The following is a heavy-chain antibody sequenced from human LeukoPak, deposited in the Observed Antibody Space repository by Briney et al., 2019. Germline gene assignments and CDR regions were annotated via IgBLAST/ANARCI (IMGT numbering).Heavy chain of an antibody. D-gene: IGHD3-3*01. CDR3: ALFSWFDP. Sequence: PGGSLRLSCAASGFTFSSYSLNWVRQAPGKGLEWVSSISSSSSYIYYADSVKGRLTISRDNAKNSLYLQMNSLRAEDTAVYYCALFSWFDPWGQGTLVTVSS. J-gene: IGHJ5*02. V-gene: IGHV3-21*01. CDR1: GFTFSSYS. CDR2: ISSSSSYI.